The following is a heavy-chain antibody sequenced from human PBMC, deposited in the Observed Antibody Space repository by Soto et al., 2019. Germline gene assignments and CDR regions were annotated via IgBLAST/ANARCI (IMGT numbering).Heavy chain of an antibody. CDR1: GFTFSSYA. D-gene: IGHD2-2*02. J-gene: IGHJ4*02. Sequence: GVSLRLSCAASGFTFSSYAMSWVRQAPGKGLEWVSVISGSGGSAYYADSVKGRFTISRDTSKNTLYLQMNSLRAEDTAVYYCSKEKNNNCYSALDYWGQGTLVTVSS. CDR3: SKEKNNNCYSALDY. V-gene: IGHV3-23*01. CDR2: ISGSGGSA.